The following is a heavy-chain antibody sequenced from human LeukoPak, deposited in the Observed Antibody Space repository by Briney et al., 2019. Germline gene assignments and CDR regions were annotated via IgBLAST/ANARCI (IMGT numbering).Heavy chain of an antibody. CDR2: IGWNSGSI. CDR1: GFTFDDYA. J-gene: IGHJ4*02. D-gene: IGHD2-15*01. V-gene: IGHV3-9*01. Sequence: GRSLRLSCAASGFTFDDYAMHWVRQAPGKGLEWVSGIGWNSGSIGYADSVKGRFTISRDNAKNSLYLQMNSLRAEDTALYYCAKEDCSGGSCYFDYWGQGTLVTVSS. CDR3: AKEDCSGGSCYFDY.